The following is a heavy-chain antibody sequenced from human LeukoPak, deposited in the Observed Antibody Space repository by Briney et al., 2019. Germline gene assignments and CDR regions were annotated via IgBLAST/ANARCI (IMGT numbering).Heavy chain of an antibody. D-gene: IGHD3/OR15-3a*01. CDR2: VYYTGST. CDR1: GGSISSALYH. J-gene: IGHJ5*02. V-gene: IGHV4-39*01. Sequence: PSETLSLTCTVSGGSISSALYHWGWIRQPPGKNLEWLGSVYYTGSTHSNPSLKSRVTISVDTSKNQFSLNLSSVTAADTAVYYCARQEIGLRSFDPWGQGTLVTVSS. CDR3: ARQEIGLRSFDP.